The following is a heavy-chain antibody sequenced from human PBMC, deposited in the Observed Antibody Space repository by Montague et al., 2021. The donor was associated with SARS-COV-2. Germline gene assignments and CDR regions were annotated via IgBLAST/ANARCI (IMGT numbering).Heavy chain of an antibody. V-gene: IGHV4-34*01. CDR2: INHSGST. J-gene: IGHJ6*02. D-gene: IGHD2-15*01. CDR3: ARGSGCSGGSCYSEWYPYYYYGMDV. Sequence: SETLSLTCTVSGGSITSSAYFWSWIRQPPGKGLEWIGEINHSGSTNYNPSLKSRVTISVDTSKNQFSLKLSSVTAADTAVYYCARGSGCSGGSCYSEWYPYYYYGMDVWGQGTTVTVSS. CDR1: GGSITSSAYF.